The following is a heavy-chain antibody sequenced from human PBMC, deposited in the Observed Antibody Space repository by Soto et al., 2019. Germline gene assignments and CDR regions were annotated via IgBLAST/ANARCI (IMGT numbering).Heavy chain of an antibody. CDR1: GYTFTSYD. Sequence: ASVKVSCKASGYTFTSYDINWVRQATGQGLEWMGWMNPNSGNTGYAQKFQGRVTMTRNTSISTAYMELSSLRSEDTAVYYCARLTCSNTRCLKLNGFDIWGQGTMVTVSS. D-gene: IGHD3-3*01. J-gene: IGHJ3*02. V-gene: IGHV1-8*01. CDR2: MNPNSGNT. CDR3: ARLTCSNTRCLKLNGFDI.